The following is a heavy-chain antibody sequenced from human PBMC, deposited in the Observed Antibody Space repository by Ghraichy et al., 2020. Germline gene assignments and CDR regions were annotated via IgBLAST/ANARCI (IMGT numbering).Heavy chain of an antibody. Sequence: SETLSLTCAVYGGSFSGYYWSWIRQPPGKGLEWIGEINHSGSTNYNPSLKSRVTISVDTSKNQFSLKLSSVTAADTAVYYCARRRITMVRGKKGDDAFDIWGQGTMVTVSS. D-gene: IGHD3-10*01. V-gene: IGHV4-34*01. CDR1: GGSFSGYY. J-gene: IGHJ3*02. CDR3: ARRRITMVRGKKGDDAFDI. CDR2: INHSGST.